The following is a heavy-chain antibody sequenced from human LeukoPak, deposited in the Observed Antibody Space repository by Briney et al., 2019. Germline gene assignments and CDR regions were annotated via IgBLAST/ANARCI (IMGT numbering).Heavy chain of an antibody. D-gene: IGHD6-19*01. Sequence: GASVKVSCKASGYTFTSYGITGVRQAPGRALDWMGWISVYYGNTNYAQNLHGRVTMTKDTSTSTAYMEMGSLTSDDTALYYCARQGTGGTQWHIDYWGQGTLVTVSS. CDR3: ARQGTGGTQWHIDY. J-gene: IGHJ4*02. CDR2: ISVYYGNT. CDR1: GYTFTSYG. V-gene: IGHV1-18*01.